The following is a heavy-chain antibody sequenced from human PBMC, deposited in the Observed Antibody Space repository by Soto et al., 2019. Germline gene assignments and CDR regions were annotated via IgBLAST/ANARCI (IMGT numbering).Heavy chain of an antibody. CDR2: IYWDDDK. Sequence: QITLKESGPTLVTPTQTLTLTCTFSGFSLSTSGVGVGWIRQPPGKALEWLALIYWDDDKRYSPSLKSRLTITKDTAKNQVVLTMTNMDPVDTATYYCAHNLYGDSRFDYWGQGTLVTVSS. V-gene: IGHV2-5*02. D-gene: IGHD4-17*01. CDR3: AHNLYGDSRFDY. J-gene: IGHJ4*02. CDR1: GFSLSTSGVG.